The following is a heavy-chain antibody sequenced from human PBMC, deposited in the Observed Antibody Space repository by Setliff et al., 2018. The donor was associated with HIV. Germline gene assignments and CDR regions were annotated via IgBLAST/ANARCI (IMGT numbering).Heavy chain of an antibody. Sequence: SETLSLTCVVSGYSISSGYYWAWIRQPPGKGLEWIGSIYHTGDTYYNPSLKSRVTMSVDTSQNRFSLNLRSVTAADTALYYCASGLAVAGYFGYWGQGALVTVS. CDR3: ASGLAVAGYFGY. J-gene: IGHJ4*02. V-gene: IGHV4-38-2*01. D-gene: IGHD6-19*01. CDR2: IYHTGDT. CDR1: GYSISSGYY.